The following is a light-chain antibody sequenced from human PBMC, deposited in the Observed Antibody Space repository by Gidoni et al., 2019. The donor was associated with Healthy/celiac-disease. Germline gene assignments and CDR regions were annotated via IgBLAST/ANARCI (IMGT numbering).Light chain of an antibody. CDR3: QQSYSTHT. CDR1: QSISSY. Sequence: DIQMTHSPSSLSASLGDRVTITCRASQSISSYLNWYQQKPGKAPKLLIYAASILQSGVPSRFSGSGSGTDFTLTISRLQPEDFATYYCQQSYSTHTFGQGTKLEIK. J-gene: IGKJ2*01. V-gene: IGKV1-39*01. CDR2: AAS.